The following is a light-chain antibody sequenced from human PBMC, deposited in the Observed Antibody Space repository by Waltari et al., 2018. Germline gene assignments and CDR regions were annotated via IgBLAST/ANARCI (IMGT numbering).Light chain of an antibody. Sequence: DIVMTQSPDSLAVALGARATINCQSSQRVLYSSNSQNYLAWYQQKPGQPPKLLIYWASTRESGVPDRFSGSESGTDFTLTISSLQAEDVAVYYCQQYYSTPWTFGQGTKVEIK. V-gene: IGKV4-1*01. CDR2: WAS. J-gene: IGKJ1*01. CDR3: QQYYSTPWT. CDR1: QRVLYSSNSQNY.